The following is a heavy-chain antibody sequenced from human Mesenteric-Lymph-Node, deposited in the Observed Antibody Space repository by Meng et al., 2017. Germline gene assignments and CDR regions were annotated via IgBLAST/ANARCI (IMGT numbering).Heavy chain of an antibody. CDR1: GFTFSTYS. CDR3: ARGDLAAVSVIDYGMDV. V-gene: IGHV3-21*01. J-gene: IGHJ6*02. D-gene: IGHD6-13*01. Sequence: GESLKISCAASGFTFSTYSMNWVRQAPGKGLEWVASISSTSGFLHYADSLKGRVTISRDNYKNTLYLQLNSLRADDTAVYYCARGDLAAVSVIDYGMDVWGQGTTVTVSS. CDR2: ISSTSGFL.